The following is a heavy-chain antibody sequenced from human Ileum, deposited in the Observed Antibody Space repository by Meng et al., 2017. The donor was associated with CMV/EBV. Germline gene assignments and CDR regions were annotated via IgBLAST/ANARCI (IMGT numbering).Heavy chain of an antibody. D-gene: IGHD1-26*01. V-gene: IGHV3-74*01. CDR1: GFTFSSYW. Sequence: GGSLRLSCAASGFTFSSYWMHWVRQAPGKGLAWVSRINSDGSGTTYADSVKGRVTISSDNAKNTLYLQTNSLRAEDTAVYYCARDRITGANDYWGQGTPVTVSS. CDR2: INSDGSGT. J-gene: IGHJ4*02. CDR3: ARDRITGANDY.